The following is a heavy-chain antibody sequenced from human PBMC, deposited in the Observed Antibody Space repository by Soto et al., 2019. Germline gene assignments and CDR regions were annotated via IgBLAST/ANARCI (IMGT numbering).Heavy chain of an antibody. CDR3: AKIFLGPSADAFDL. D-gene: IGHD3-3*01. J-gene: IGHJ3*01. CDR1: GFTFSSYA. CDR2: ISGSGGNT. Sequence: EVQLLESGGGLVQPGGSLRLSCAASGFTFSSYAMTWARRAPGKGLEWVSGISGSGGNTYYADSVKGRFTISRDNSKNTLNLKMDSLRAEDTAFYYWAKIFLGPSADAFDLWGKGTMVPVSS. V-gene: IGHV3-23*01.